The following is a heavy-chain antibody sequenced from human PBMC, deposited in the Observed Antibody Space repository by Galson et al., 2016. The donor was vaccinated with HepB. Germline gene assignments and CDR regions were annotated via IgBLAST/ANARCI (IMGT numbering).Heavy chain of an antibody. D-gene: IGHD3-10*01. J-gene: IGHJ4*02. V-gene: IGHV4-34*01. CDR1: DESFRDYS. Sequence: SETLSLTCAVNDESFRDYSWNWIRQPPGKGLEWIGEINRFGSTDYNPSLESRVTMSVFTSKNEFTLRLSSVTAADTAVYYCARGPFAYGSRSYYSIFDSWGQGTLVTVSS. CDR2: INRFGST. CDR3: ARGPFAYGSRSYYSIFDS.